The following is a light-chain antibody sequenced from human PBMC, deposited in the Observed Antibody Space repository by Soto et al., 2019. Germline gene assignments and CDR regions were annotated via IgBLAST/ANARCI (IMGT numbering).Light chain of an antibody. Sequence: DLQMAESPFSVSASVGGIVTITCRASQSISRDLNWYQQKPCKAPKLLIYKASTLKSGVPSRFRGSGSGTEFTLTINSLQPGDSATYYCQQYNSYPWTFGRGPRWIS. CDR3: QQYNSYPWT. V-gene: IGKV1-5*03. CDR2: KAS. CDR1: QSISRD. J-gene: IGKJ1*01.